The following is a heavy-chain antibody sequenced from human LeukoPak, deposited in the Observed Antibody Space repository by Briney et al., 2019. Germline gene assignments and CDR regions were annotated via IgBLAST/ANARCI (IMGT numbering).Heavy chain of an antibody. CDR3: AKDRYGDYGSSFDY. V-gene: IGHV3-30*18. Sequence: GGSLRLSCAASGFTFSSYGMHWVRQAPGKGLEWVAVISYDGSNKYYADSVKGRFTISRDNSKNTLYLQMNSLRAKDTAVYYCAKDRYGDYGSSFDYWGQGTLVTVSS. CDR1: GFTFSSYG. D-gene: IGHD4-17*01. CDR2: ISYDGSNK. J-gene: IGHJ4*02.